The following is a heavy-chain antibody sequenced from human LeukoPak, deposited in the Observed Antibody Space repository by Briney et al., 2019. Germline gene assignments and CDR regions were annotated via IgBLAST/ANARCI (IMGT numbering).Heavy chain of an antibody. Sequence: ASVNVSCKASGYTFTSYGISWVRQAPGQGLEWMGWISAYNGNTNYAQKLQGRVTMTTDTSTSTAYMELRSLRSDDTAVYYCARTRRAQILYYFDYWGQGTLVTVSS. CDR3: ARTRRAQILYYFDY. CDR2: ISAYNGNT. CDR1: GYTFTSYG. V-gene: IGHV1-18*01. D-gene: IGHD2-8*02. J-gene: IGHJ4*02.